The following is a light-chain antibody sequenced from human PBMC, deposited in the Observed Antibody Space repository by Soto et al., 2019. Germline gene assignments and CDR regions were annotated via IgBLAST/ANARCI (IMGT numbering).Light chain of an antibody. J-gene: IGKJ1*01. CDR1: QDIGGR. CDR2: AAS. Sequence: DLQMTQSPSSVSASVGDRITITCRASQDIGGRLAWFQQKQGKXPQXXIQAASILQSGVPSRFSVSVSGTELIITINNLQPEDGESYFGLQVYSFPRTFGLGTKVDIK. V-gene: IGKV1-12*01. CDR3: LQVYSFPRT.